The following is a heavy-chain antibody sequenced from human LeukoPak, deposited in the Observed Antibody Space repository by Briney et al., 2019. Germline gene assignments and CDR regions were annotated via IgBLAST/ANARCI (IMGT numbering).Heavy chain of an antibody. CDR1: GFTFSSYW. J-gene: IGHJ2*01. Sequence: PGGSLRLSCAASGFTFSSYWMHWLRQEPRKGLVWVSRISTDGSSRSYADSVKGRFTISRDNGKNTLYLQMNSLRAEDTAVYYCAKRDSSGYYHYWYFDLWGRGTLVTVSS. D-gene: IGHD3-22*01. CDR3: AKRDSSGYYHYWYFDL. CDR2: ISTDGSSR. V-gene: IGHV3-74*01.